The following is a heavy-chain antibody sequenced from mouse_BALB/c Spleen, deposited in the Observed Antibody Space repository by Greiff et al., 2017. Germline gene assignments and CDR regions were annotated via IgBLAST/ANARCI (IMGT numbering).Heavy chain of an antibody. J-gene: IGHJ1*01. Sequence: VQLQQSGPELMKPGASVKISCKASGYSFTSYYMHWVKQSHGKSLEWIGYIDPFNGGTSYNQKFKGKATLTVDKSSSTAYMHLSSLTSEDSAVYYCARGGAWDYWYFDVWGAGTTVTVSS. V-gene: IGHV1S135*01. CDR1: GYSFTSYY. CDR2: IDPFNGGT. D-gene: IGHD4-1*01. CDR3: ARGGAWDYWYFDV.